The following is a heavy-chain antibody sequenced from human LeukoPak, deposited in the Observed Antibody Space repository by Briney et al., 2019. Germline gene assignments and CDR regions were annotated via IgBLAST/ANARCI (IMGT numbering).Heavy chain of an antibody. J-gene: IGHJ6*04. D-gene: IGHD5-12*01. CDR3: ARDKTSGYLPRGVMDV. CDR2: IKQDGREK. V-gene: IGHV3-7*01. CDR1: GFTFSSYA. Sequence: GRSLRLSCAASGFTFSSYAMHWVRQAPGKGLEWVAHIKQDGREKYYVDSLKGRFTISRDNANNSLYLQMNSLRAEDTAVYYCARDKTSGYLPRGVMDVWGKGTTVTVSS.